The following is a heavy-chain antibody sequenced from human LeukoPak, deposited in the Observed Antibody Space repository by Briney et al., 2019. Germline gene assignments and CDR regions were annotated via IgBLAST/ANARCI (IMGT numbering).Heavy chain of an antibody. CDR1: GFTFSDYW. D-gene: IGHD5-18*01. CDR2: IQQDGSEK. J-gene: IGHJ4*02. V-gene: IGHV3-7*04. CDR3: ARNRGFSYGIDF. Sequence: GGSLRLSCAASGFTFSDYWMSWDRQAPGKGLEWVANIQQDGSEKYYVDSVKGRFTISRDNAKKSLFLQVSSLRGEDTAVYYCARNRGFSYGIDFWGRGTLVTVSS.